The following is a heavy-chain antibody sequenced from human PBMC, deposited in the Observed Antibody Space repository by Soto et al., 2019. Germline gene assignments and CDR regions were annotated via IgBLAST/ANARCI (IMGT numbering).Heavy chain of an antibody. CDR2: ISASGGST. CDR3: ATRVGVLVPAASSPVPLLDY. V-gene: IGHV3-23*01. CDR1: GFTFSTYA. J-gene: IGHJ4*02. Sequence: EVQLLESGGGLVQPGGSLRLSCAASGFTFSTYAMSWVRQAPGKGLEWVSAISASGGSTYYADSVKGRFTISRDNSKNTLYLQMNSLRAEDTAVYYCATRVGVLVPAASSPVPLLDYWGQGTLVTVSS. D-gene: IGHD2-2*01.